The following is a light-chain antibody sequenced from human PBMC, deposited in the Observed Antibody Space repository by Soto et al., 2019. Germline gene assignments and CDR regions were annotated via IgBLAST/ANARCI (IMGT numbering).Light chain of an antibody. J-gene: IGKJ3*01. Sequence: IQLTQSPSSLSASIGDRVSITCRASQDIKTYVAWYQQKPGKAPKLLIYGAFTLQSGVPSRFNGSGSVTDFTLTISRLQPEDFATYYCQQLNNYPPFTFGPGTTVDLE. CDR2: GAF. V-gene: IGKV1-9*01. CDR1: QDIKTY. CDR3: QQLNNYPPFT.